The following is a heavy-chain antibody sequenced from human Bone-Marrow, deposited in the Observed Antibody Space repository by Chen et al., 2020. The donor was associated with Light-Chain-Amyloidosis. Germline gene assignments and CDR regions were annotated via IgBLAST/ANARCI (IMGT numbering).Heavy chain of an antibody. V-gene: IGHV4-38-2*01. CDR1: GYSVDSRYY. J-gene: IGHJ4*02. D-gene: IGHD3-10*01. CDR3: ARGGTYGSGTYMYFFDY. CDR2: VYYNEYT. Sequence: QVQLQESGPGLVKPSETLSLNCAVSGYSVDSRYYWGWIRQSPGKGLEWIGGVYYNEYTYYNPSLKSRVTVSVDTSKNQFSLTLYSVTAADTALYYCARGGTYGSGTYMYFFDYWGRGTLVTVSS.